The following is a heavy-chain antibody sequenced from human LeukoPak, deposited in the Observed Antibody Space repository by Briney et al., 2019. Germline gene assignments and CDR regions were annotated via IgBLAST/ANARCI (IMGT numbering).Heavy chain of an antibody. CDR3: TTGRGDADMFTEAFAM. J-gene: IGHJ3*02. V-gene: IGHV1-24*01. CDR2: FEPDDVET. D-gene: IGHD3-10*02. CDR1: LSSLHELS. Sequence: SVPVSRQVSLSSLHELSILWLGQAPAKGREGVGGFEPDDVETVYAPKFPGRVTMTEDTSTDRAYMDLRGLGCAATALYCCTTGRGDADMFTEAFAMWGQGTLVTVSS.